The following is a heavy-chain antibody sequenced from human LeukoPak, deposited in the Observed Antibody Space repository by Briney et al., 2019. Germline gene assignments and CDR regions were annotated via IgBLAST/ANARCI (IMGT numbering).Heavy chain of an antibody. J-gene: IGHJ4*02. Sequence: GGSLRLSCAASGYTFSSNSMTLVCQTPGKGLGWVLGIGGSGDSTFYADSVKGWFTIYRDNSRNMLYLQMASLRPEYTAVYCCTKWTGFWYDWGQGTLVTVSS. CDR1: GYTFSSNS. D-gene: IGHD6-13*01. CDR2: IGGSGDST. CDR3: TKWTGFWYD. V-gene: IGHV3-23*01.